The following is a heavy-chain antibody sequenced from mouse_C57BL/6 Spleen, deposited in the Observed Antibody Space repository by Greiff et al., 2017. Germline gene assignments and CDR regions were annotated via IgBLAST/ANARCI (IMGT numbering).Heavy chain of an antibody. D-gene: IGHD1-1*01. CDR1: GYSFTGYY. CDR3: ARSALRYLDY. CDR2: INPSTGGT. Sequence: EVQLQQSGPELVKPGASVKISCKASGYSFTGYYMNWVKQSPEKSLEWIGEINPSTGGTTYNQKFKAKATLTVDKSSSTAYMQLKSLTSEDSAVYYCARSALRYLDYWGQGTTLTVSS. J-gene: IGHJ2*01. V-gene: IGHV1-42*01.